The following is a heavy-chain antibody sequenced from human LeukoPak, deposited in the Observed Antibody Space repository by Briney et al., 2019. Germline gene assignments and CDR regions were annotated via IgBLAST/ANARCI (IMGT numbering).Heavy chain of an antibody. J-gene: IGHJ4*02. CDR2: IYYSGST. CDR1: GGSISSYY. CDR3: ARVTSGLQWYGSGWYDY. D-gene: IGHD6-19*01. Sequence: PSETLSLTCTVSGGSISSYYWSWIRQPPGKGLEWIGYIYYSGSTNYNPSLKSRVTISVDTSKNQFSLKLSSVTAADTAVYYCARVTSGLQWYGSGWYDYWGQGTLVTVSS. V-gene: IGHV4-59*01.